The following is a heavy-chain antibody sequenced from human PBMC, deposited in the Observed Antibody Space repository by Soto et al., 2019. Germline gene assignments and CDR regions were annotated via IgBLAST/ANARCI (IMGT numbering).Heavy chain of an antibody. D-gene: IGHD5-12*01. CDR1: GYTFTSYY. CDR2: INPSGGST. CDR3: ARINSGYDWFDY. V-gene: IGHV1-46*03. Sequence: ASVKVSCKASGYTFTSYYMHWVRQAPGQGLEWMGIINPSGGSTSYAQKFQGRVTMTRDTSTSTVYMELSSLRSEVTAVYYCARINSGYDWFDYWGQGTLVTVSS. J-gene: IGHJ4*02.